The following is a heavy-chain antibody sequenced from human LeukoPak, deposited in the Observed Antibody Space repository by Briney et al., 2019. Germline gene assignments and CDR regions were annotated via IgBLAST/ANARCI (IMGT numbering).Heavy chain of an antibody. D-gene: IGHD6-19*01. CDR2: IYYSGST. J-gene: IGHJ4*02. Sequence: SETLSLTCTVSGCSISSSSYYWGWLRQPPGQGLEWIGSIYYSGSTYYNPSLKSRFTISVDTSKNQFSLKLSSVTAADTAVYYCTRGEQWLDYFDYWGQGTLVTVS. V-gene: IGHV4-39*07. CDR3: TRGEQWLDYFDY. CDR1: GCSISSSSYY.